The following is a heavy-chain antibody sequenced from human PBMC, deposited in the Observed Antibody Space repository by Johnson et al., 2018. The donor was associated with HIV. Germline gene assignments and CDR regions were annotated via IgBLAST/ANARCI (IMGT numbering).Heavy chain of an antibody. J-gene: IGHJ3*02. Sequence: QVQLVESGGGVVQPGRSLRLSCAASGFTFSSYAMHWVRQAPGKGLEWVAVISYDGSNKYYADSVKGRFTISRDNSKNTLYLQMKSLRAEDTALYYCARALTGTTQGAFDSWGQGTMVTVSS. CDR1: GFTFSSYA. CDR3: ARALTGTTQGAFDS. D-gene: IGHD1-7*01. V-gene: IGHV3-30-3*01. CDR2: ISYDGSNK.